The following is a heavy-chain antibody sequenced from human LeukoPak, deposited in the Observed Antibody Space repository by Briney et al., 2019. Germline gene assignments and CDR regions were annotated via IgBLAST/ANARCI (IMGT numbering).Heavy chain of an antibody. CDR1: EFPFGRYG. CDR2: IWYDGSNK. D-gene: IGHD3-10*01. CDR3: ARYAQGLGVFRVPTRDY. V-gene: IGHV3-33*01. J-gene: IGHJ4*02. Sequence: GGSLRLSCTAFEFPFGRYGMHWARQTPGKGLEWVAVIWYDGSNKYYADSVKGRFIVSRDKSKNALSLEMNNLRAEDTALYYCARYAQGLGVFRVPTRDYWGQGTLVTVSS.